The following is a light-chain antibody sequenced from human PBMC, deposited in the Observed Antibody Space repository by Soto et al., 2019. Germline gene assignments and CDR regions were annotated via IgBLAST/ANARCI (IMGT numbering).Light chain of an antibody. CDR1: QTISSW. CDR2: KAS. J-gene: IGKJ4*01. V-gene: IGKV1-5*03. Sequence: DIQMTQSPSTLSGSVGDRVTITCRASQTISSWLAWYQQKPGKAPKLLIYKASTLKSGVPSRFSGSGSGTDFTLTISSLEPEDFAVYYCQRYNNWPLTFGGGTKVDIK. CDR3: QRYNNWPLT.